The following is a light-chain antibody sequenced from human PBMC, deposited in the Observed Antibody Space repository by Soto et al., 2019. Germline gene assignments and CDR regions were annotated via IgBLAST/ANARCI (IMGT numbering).Light chain of an antibody. CDR1: SSDIGNDIY. CDR2: EVT. V-gene: IGLV2-14*01. Sequence: QSVLTQPASVSGSPGQSITISCNGTSSDIGNDIYVSWYQHHPGKVPKLLIYEVTNRPSGVSDRFSGSKSGNTASLTISGLQADDEADYYCSSYTSSSTLVFGGGTQLTVL. J-gene: IGLJ3*02. CDR3: SSYTSSSTLV.